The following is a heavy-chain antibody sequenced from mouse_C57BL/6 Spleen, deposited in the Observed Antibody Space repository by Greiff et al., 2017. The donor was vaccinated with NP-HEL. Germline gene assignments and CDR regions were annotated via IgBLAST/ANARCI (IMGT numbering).Heavy chain of an antibody. CDR2: INPNNGGT. Sequence: VQLQQPGPELVKPGASVKIPCKASGYTFTDYNMDWVKQSHGKSLEWIGDINPNNGGTIYNQKFKGKATLTVDKSSSTAYMELRSLTSEDTAVYYCARERYSNYEYYAMDYWGQGTSVTVSS. CDR3: ARERYSNYEYYAMDY. J-gene: IGHJ4*01. V-gene: IGHV1-18*01. D-gene: IGHD2-5*01. CDR1: GYTFTDYN.